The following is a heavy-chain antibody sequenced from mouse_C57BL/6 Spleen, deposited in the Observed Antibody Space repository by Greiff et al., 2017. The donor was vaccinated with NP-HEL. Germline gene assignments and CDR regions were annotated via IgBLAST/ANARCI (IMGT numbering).Heavy chain of an antibody. D-gene: IGHD1-1*01. CDR1: GYTFTDYN. J-gene: IGHJ1*03. V-gene: IGHV1-22*01. CDR3: ASPYYGSSYKYFDV. Sequence: EVQRVESGPELVKPGASVKMSCKASGYTFTDYNMHWVKQSHGKSLEWIGYINPNNGGTSYNQKFKGKATLTVNKSSSTAYMELRSLTSEDSAVYYCASPYYGSSYKYFDVWGTGTTVTVSS. CDR2: INPNNGGT.